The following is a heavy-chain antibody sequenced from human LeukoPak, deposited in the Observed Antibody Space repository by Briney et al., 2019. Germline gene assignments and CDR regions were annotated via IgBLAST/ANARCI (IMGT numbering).Heavy chain of an antibody. J-gene: IGHJ4*02. CDR3: ARTYYRHMATNPFGFDY. CDR1: GGSIGRGGYY. V-gene: IGHV4-31*03. CDR2: IYYSGST. D-gene: IGHD5-24*01. Sequence: SETLSLTYTVSGGSIGRGGYYWSWIRQHPGKGLEWIGYIYYSGSTYYNPSLQSRVTLSVHTSKNQFSLKLSSVTAADTAVYYCARTYYRHMATNPFGFDYWGQGTLVTVSS.